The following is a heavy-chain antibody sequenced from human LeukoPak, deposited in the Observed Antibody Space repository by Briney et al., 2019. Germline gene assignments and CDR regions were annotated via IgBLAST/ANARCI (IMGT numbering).Heavy chain of an antibody. Sequence: GGSLRLSCAASGFTFSSYGMHWVRQAPGKGLEWVAVISYDGSNKYYADSVKGRFTISRDNAKNTVYLQMNSLRVEDTGVYSCASALTTVTPHFHYWGQGTLVTVSS. CDR1: GFTFSSYG. CDR3: ASALTTVTPHFHY. D-gene: IGHD4-17*01. CDR2: ISYDGSNK. V-gene: IGHV3-30*03. J-gene: IGHJ4*02.